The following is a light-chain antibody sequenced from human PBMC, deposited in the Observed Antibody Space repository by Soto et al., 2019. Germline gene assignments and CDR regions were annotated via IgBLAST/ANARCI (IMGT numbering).Light chain of an antibody. CDR3: QQRSNWPPIT. CDR2: DAS. CDR1: QSVDIN. J-gene: IGKJ5*01. V-gene: IGKV3-11*01. Sequence: EIVLTQSPGTLSVSPGDRVTLSCRASQSVDINLAWYQQRAGQAPRLLIYDASNRATGIPARFSGSGSGTDFTLTISSLEPEDFAVYYCQQRSNWPPITFGQGTRLEIK.